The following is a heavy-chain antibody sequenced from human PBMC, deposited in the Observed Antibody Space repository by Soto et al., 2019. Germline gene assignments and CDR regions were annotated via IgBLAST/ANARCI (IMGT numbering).Heavy chain of an antibody. CDR1: GGSISSGGYY. V-gene: IGHV4-31*03. Sequence: SETLSLTCTVSGGSISSGGYYWSWIRQHPGKGLEWVGYIYYSGRTYYNSSLKRRVTISVDTSKNQYSLKLSSVTAAATAVYYFARGYRFGYTDYWGQGTLVTVSS. D-gene: IGHD5-18*01. CDR2: IYYSGRT. J-gene: IGHJ4*02. CDR3: ARGYRFGYTDY.